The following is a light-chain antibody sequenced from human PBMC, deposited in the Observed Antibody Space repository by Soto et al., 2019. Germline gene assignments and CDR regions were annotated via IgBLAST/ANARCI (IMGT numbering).Light chain of an antibody. Sequence: EIVVTQSPGTLSLSPGDRATLSCRASQSVSSSYLAWYQQKPGQVPRLFIYGASSRATGIPDRFSGSGSGTHFTLTISSLQPDDFAVYFCQQYNNWPITFGQGTRLEIK. CDR1: QSVSSSY. CDR2: GAS. V-gene: IGKV3-20*01. J-gene: IGKJ5*01. CDR3: QQYNNWPIT.